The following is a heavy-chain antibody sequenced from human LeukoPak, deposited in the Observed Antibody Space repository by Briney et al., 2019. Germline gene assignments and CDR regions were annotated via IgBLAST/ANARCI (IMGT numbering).Heavy chain of an antibody. CDR3: AREGLRFLEWASDAFDI. CDR1: GGSISSYY. Sequence: PSGTLSLTCTVSGGSISSYYWSWIRQPPGKGLEWIGYIYYSGSTNYNPSLKSRVTISVDTSKNQFSLKLSSVTAADTAVYYCAREGLRFLEWASDAFDIWGQGTMVTVSS. CDR2: IYYSGST. D-gene: IGHD3-3*01. J-gene: IGHJ3*02. V-gene: IGHV4-59*01.